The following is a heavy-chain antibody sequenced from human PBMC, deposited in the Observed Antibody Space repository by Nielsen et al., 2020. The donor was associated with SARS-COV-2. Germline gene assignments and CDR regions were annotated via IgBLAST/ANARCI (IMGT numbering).Heavy chain of an antibody. CDR3: ARFRSGWYFDY. CDR2: IIPILGIA. J-gene: IGHJ4*02. V-gene: IGHV1-69*04. Sequence: SVKVSCKASGGTFSSYAISWVRQAPGQGLEWMGRIIPILGIANYAQKFQGRVTITADKSTSTAYMELSSLRSEDTAVYYCARFRSGWYFDYWDQGTLVTVSS. D-gene: IGHD6-25*01. CDR1: GGTFSSYA.